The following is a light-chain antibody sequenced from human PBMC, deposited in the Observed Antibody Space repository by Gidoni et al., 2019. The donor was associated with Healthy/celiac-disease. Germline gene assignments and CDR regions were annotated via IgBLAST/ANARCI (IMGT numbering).Light chain of an antibody. CDR3: QSYDSSLSFWV. CDR2: GNS. Sequence: QSVLTQPPSVSGAPGQRVTISCTGSSPNIGAGYDVHWYQQLPGTAPKLLIYGNSNRPSGVPDRFSGSKSGTSASLAISGLQAEDEADYYCQSYDSSLSFWVFGGGTKLTVL. CDR1: SPNIGAGYD. J-gene: IGLJ3*02. V-gene: IGLV1-40*01.